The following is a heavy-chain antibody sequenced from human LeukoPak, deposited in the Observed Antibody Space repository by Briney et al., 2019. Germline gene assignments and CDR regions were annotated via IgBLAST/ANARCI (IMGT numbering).Heavy chain of an antibody. D-gene: IGHD3-22*01. CDR1: GGSISSSSYY. Sequence: SETLSLTCTVSGGSISSSSYYWGWIRQPPGKGLEWIGSIYYSGSTYYNPSLKSRVTISVDTSKNQFSLKLSSVTAADTAVYYCARVDYYDSSGYSQFDYWGQGTLVTVSS. CDR3: ARVDYYDSSGYSQFDY. CDR2: IYYSGST. J-gene: IGHJ4*02. V-gene: IGHV4-39*07.